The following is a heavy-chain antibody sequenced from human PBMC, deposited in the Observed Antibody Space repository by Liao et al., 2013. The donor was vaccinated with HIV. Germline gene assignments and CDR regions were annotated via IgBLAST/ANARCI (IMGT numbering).Heavy chain of an antibody. CDR2: IYTSGST. Sequence: QVQLQESGPGLVKPSQTLSLTCTVSGGSISSGSYYWSWIRQPAGKGLEWIGRIYTSGSTNYNPSLKSRVTISVDTSKNQFSLKLSSVTAADTAVYYCARGDSSVDAFDIWGQGDNGHRLF. CDR1: GGSISSGSYY. CDR3: ARGDSSVDAFDI. J-gene: IGHJ3*02. V-gene: IGHV4-61*02. D-gene: IGHD3-22*01.